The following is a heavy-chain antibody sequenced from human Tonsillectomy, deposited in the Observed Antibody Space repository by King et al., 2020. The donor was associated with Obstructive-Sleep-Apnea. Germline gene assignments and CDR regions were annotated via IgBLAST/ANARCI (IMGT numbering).Heavy chain of an antibody. J-gene: IGHJ4*02. CDR3: ARDNGIIFDY. Sequence: VQLVESGGGLVKPGGSLRLSCAASGFTFSDYYMNWIRQAPGKGLEWVSYISSTSRTTYYADSVKGRFTISRDNAKKSLYLQMNSLRAEDTAEYYCARDNGIIFDYWGQGTLVTVSS. V-gene: IGHV3-11*01. CDR1: GFTFSDYY. CDR2: ISSTSRTT. D-gene: IGHD2-8*01.